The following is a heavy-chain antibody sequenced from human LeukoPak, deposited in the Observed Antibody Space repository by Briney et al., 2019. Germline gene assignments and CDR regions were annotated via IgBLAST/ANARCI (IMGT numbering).Heavy chain of an antibody. J-gene: IGHJ4*02. CDR3: AREIQTNCSGGNCYFYYLDY. D-gene: IGHD2-15*01. Sequence: SQTLSLTCTVSGGSISSGGYYWSWIRQHPGKGLEWIGYIYYSGSTNYNPSLKSRVSISVDTFKNQFSLKLSSVTAADTAVYYCAREIQTNCSGGNCYFYYLDYWGQGTLVTVSS. CDR1: GGSISSGGYY. V-gene: IGHV4-31*03. CDR2: IYYSGST.